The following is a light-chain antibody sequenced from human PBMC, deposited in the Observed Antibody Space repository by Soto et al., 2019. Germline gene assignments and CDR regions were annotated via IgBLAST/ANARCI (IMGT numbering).Light chain of an antibody. CDR1: QSVSNY. CDR3: QHGGR. CDR2: DAS. Sequence: EIVLTQSPATLSLSPGERATVSCRASQSVSNYLGWYQQKPGQAPRLLIYDASNRATGIPARFSGSGSGTDFTLTISSLEAEDFAVYCCQHGGRFGQGTRLEIK. J-gene: IGKJ5*01. V-gene: IGKV3-11*01.